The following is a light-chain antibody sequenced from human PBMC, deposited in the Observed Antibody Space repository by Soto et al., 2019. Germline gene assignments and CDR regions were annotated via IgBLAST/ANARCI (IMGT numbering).Light chain of an antibody. V-gene: IGLV2-14*01. J-gene: IGLJ1*01. CDR3: SSYTSSSTYV. Sequence: QPVLTQPASGSGSPGQSITISCTGTSSDVGGYNYVSWYQQHPGKAPKLMIYDVSTRPSGVSNRFSGSKSGDTASLTISGLQAEDEADYYCSSYTSSSTYVFGTGTKVTVL. CDR1: SSDVGGYNY. CDR2: DVS.